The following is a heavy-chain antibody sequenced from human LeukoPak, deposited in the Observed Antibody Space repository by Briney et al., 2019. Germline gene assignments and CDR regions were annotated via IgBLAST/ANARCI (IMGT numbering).Heavy chain of an antibody. V-gene: IGHV4-30-2*01. D-gene: IGHD6-19*01. CDR3: ARGRAVLFDY. Sequence: SETLSLTCTVSGGSISSGGYYWSWIRQPPGKGLEWIGYIYHSGSTYYNPSLKSRVIISVDRTKNQFSLKLSSVTAADTAVYYCARGRAVLFDYWGQGTLVTVSS. CDR1: GGSISSGGYY. CDR2: IYHSGST. J-gene: IGHJ4*02.